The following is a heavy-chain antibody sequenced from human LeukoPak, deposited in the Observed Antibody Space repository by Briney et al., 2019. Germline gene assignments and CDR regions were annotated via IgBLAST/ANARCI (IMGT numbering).Heavy chain of an antibody. V-gene: IGHV3-48*01. D-gene: IGHD6-19*01. J-gene: IGHJ4*02. Sequence: PGGSLRLSCATSVLTLSIYSMNWVRQTPGKGLEWVSYISSGSTTIYYAHSVKGRFTLQRHNAKHSLYLQINSVRAAHTAVYYCGRNVEQWLVRVYYFDYWGQGTLVTVSS. CDR3: GRNVEQWLVRVYYFDY. CDR2: ISSGSTTI. CDR1: VLTLSIYS.